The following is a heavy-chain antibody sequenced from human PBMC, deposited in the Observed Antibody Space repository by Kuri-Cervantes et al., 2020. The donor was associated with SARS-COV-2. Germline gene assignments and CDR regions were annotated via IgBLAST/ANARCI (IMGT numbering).Heavy chain of an antibody. D-gene: IGHD6-6*01. J-gene: IGHJ6*03. CDR2: INHSGST. CDR3: ARDRYSSSLFYYYYMDV. Sequence: GSLRLSCTVSGGSISSYYWSWIRQPAGKGLEWIGEINHSGSTNYNPSLKSRVTISVDTSKNQFSLKLSSVTAADTAVYYCARDRYSSSLFYYYYMDVWGKGTTVTVSS. CDR1: GGSISSYY. V-gene: IGHV4-34*01.